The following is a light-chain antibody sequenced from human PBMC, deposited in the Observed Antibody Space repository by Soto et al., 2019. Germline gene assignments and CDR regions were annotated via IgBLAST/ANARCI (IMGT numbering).Light chain of an antibody. CDR2: RTS. Sequence: IVVTQSPGTLSLSPGEGATLSCRASQSVGYTSLAWYQQKPGQAPRVLIYRTSTRATGIPDRFSGSGSGTDFTLTISRLEPEDSAVYYCQHYGSSLFTFCQGTKLEI. CDR3: QHYGSSLFT. J-gene: IGKJ2*01. CDR1: QSVGYTS. V-gene: IGKV3-20*01.